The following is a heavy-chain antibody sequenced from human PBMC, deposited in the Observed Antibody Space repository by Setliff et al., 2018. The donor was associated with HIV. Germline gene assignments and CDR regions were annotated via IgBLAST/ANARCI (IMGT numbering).Heavy chain of an antibody. CDR3: AKFRYAIKSTYYFDS. Sequence: GGSLRLSCEASAFIFTTYGMHWVRQAPGKGLEWIAFIRYDGNDKYYADSVKGRFTISRDNSKNTLYLQMNSVTPEDSAMYYCAKFRYAIKSTYYFDSWGQGTLVTVSS. CDR2: IRYDGNDK. D-gene: IGHD2-2*01. J-gene: IGHJ4*02. V-gene: IGHV3-30*02. CDR1: AFIFTTYG.